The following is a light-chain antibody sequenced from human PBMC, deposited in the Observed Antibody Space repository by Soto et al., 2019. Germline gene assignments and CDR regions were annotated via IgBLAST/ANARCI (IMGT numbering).Light chain of an antibody. Sequence: DIQLTQSPSTLSASIGDRVTITCRASQSISRWLAWYQQKPGKAPKLLIYDAFNLESRAPPRFSGSGSETDFTLSIRHLQPDDFATYYWQQYIGPWTFGAGTKVEI. V-gene: IGKV1-5*01. CDR2: DAF. J-gene: IGKJ1*01. CDR3: QQYIGPWT. CDR1: QSISRW.